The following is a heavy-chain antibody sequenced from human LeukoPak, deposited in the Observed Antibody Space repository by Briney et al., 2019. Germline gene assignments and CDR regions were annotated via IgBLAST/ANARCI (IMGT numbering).Heavy chain of an antibody. Sequence: GGSLRLSCAASGFTFSSYSMNWVRQAPGKGLEWVSSISSISSYIYYADSVKGRFTISRDNAKNSLYLQMNSLRAEDTAVYYCARDMGSDFWSGYYRHDAFDIWGQGTMVTVSS. V-gene: IGHV3-21*01. D-gene: IGHD3-3*01. CDR3: ARDMGSDFWSGYYRHDAFDI. CDR2: ISSISSYI. J-gene: IGHJ3*02. CDR1: GFTFSSYS.